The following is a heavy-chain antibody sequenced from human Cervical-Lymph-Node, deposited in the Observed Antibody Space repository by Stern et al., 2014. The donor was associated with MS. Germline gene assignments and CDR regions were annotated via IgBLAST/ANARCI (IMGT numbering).Heavy chain of an antibody. CDR1: GYTFTSYY. J-gene: IGHJ6*02. CDR3: ARGEMATMNTLIYYYYGMDV. CDR2: INPSGGST. Sequence: VQLVESGAEVKKPGASVKVFCKASGYTFTSYYMHWVRQAPGQGLEWMGIINPSGGSTSYAQKFQGRVTMTRDTSTSTVYMELSSLRSEDTAVYYCARGEMATMNTLIYYYYGMDVWGQGTTVTVS. D-gene: IGHD5-24*01. V-gene: IGHV1-46*03.